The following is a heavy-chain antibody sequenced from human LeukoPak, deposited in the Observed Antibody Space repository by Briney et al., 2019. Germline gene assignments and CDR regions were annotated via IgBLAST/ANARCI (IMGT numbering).Heavy chain of an antibody. CDR2: IYPSDSDT. D-gene: IGHD3-3*01. J-gene: IGHJ5*02. V-gene: IGHV5-51*01. CDR3: ARSQVDFWSGLSANWFDP. CDR1: GYSFTSYW. Sequence: GESLKISCKGSGYSFTSYWIGWVRQMPGKGLEWMGIIYPSDSDTRYSPSFQGQVTISADKSISTAYLQWSSLKASDTAMYYCARSQVDFWSGLSANWFDPWGQGTLVTVSS.